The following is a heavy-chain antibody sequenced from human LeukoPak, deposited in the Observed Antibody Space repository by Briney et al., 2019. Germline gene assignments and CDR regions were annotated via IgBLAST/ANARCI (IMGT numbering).Heavy chain of an antibody. CDR1: GFTFSRHG. CDR2: LSSAGVTA. CDR3: ARSIDWEWRTPLDY. J-gene: IGHJ4*02. V-gene: IGHV3-23*01. Sequence: GGSLRLSCSASGFTFSRHGMSWVRQAPGKGLEWVSSLSSAGVTAYYADSVKGRFTISSDNSQNTLSLHMSSLRSVAPAGYCCARSIDWEWRTPLDYWGVGTLVTVSS. D-gene: IGHD3-3*01.